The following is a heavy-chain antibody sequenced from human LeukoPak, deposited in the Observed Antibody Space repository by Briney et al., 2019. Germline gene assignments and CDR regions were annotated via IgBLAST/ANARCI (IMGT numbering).Heavy chain of an antibody. V-gene: IGHV1-2*02. Sequence: ASVKVSCKASGYTFTGYYMRWVRQAPGQGLEWMGWINPNSGGTNYAQKFQGRVTMTRDTSISTAYMELSRLRSDDTAVYYCARVGGYYPSHWYFDLWGRGTLVTVSS. CDR3: ARVGGYYPSHWYFDL. J-gene: IGHJ2*01. CDR1: GYTFTGYY. CDR2: INPNSGGT. D-gene: IGHD3-22*01.